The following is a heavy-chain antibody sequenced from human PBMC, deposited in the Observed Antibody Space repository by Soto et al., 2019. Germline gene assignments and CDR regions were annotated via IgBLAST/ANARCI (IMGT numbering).Heavy chain of an antibody. J-gene: IGHJ5*02. CDR1: GCPISNSRYH. CDR3: ARERPDGARLDP. V-gene: IGHV4-39*02. Sequence: SEPLSPTSIVAGCPISNSRYHRGWIRQPPGKGLEWIGSIYYSGSTYYNPSLKSRVTISVDTSKNQFSLKLSSVTAADTAVYYCARERPDGARLDPWGQGTLVTVS. D-gene: IGHD6-6*01. CDR2: IYYSGST.